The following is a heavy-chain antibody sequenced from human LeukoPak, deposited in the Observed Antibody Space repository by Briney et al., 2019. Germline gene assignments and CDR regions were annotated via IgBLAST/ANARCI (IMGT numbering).Heavy chain of an antibody. D-gene: IGHD3-3*02. V-gene: IGHV3-74*01. J-gene: IGHJ5*02. CDR1: GNYW. Sequence: PGGSLRLSCAASGNYWIHWVRQVPGKGLVWVSHINSDGSWTSYADSVKGRFTISKDNAKNTVYLQMNSLRPEDTAVYYCVRDSRPPDSIHFWSVNLFDPWGQGTLVTVSS. CDR3: VRDSRPPDSIHFWSVNLFDP. CDR2: INSDGSWT.